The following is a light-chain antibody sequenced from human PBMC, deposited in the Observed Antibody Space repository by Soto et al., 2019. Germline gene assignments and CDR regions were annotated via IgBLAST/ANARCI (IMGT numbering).Light chain of an antibody. CDR3: SSYPSSSTPYYV. CDR2: DVS. V-gene: IGLV2-14*01. CDR1: SSDVGGYNY. J-gene: IGLJ1*01. Sequence: QSALTQPASVSGSPGQSITISCTGTSSDVGGYNYVSWYQQHPGKAPKLMFYDVSNRPLGVSNRFSGSKSGNTASLPISGLQAEDEADYYCSSYPSSSTPYYVFGTGTKLTVL.